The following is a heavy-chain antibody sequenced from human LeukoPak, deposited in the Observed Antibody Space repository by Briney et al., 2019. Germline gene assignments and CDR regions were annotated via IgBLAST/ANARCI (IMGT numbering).Heavy chain of an antibody. J-gene: IGHJ4*02. CDR2: ISSSGSTI. D-gene: IGHD6-19*01. CDR1: GFTFFNYG. V-gene: IGHV3-48*04. Sequence: PGGSLRLSCAASGFTFFNYGMSWVRQAPGKGLEWVSYISSSGSTIHYADSLKGRFTISRHNAKNSLYLQTNSLRAEDTAVYYCARGKEPVAGSLSHFDYWGQGTLVTVSS. CDR3: ARGKEPVAGSLSHFDY.